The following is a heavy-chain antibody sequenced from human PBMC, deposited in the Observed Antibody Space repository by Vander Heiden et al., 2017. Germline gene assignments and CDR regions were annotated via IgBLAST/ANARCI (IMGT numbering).Heavy chain of an antibody. CDR1: GFTFSDYQ. CDR3: AKKLRDSTSFDY. V-gene: IGHV3-11*01. CDR2: ISWSGSIT. J-gene: IGHJ4*02. D-gene: IGHD2-15*01. Sequence: GSGGGLVKPGESLRLSCAASGFTFSDYQMSWIRQAPGKGLEWVSHISWSGSITYNADSVKGRFTISRDNAKKSLYLQMNSLRAEDTAVYYCAKKLRDSTSFDYWGQGTLVTVSS.